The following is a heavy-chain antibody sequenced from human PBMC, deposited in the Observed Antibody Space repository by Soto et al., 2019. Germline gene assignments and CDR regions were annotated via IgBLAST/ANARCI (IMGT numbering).Heavy chain of an antibody. CDR1: GFTFRSFG. Sequence: PGGSLRLSCAASGFTFRSFGMSWVRQAPGKGLEWVSGISGSGGSTYYADYVKGRFTVSRDNAKNSLYLQMNSLRDEDTAVYYCARDKGAMGYSGYGQDYYYYYGMDVWGQGTTVTVPS. J-gene: IGHJ6*02. V-gene: IGHV3-23*01. D-gene: IGHD5-12*01. CDR3: ARDKGAMGYSGYGQDYYYYYGMDV. CDR2: ISGSGGST.